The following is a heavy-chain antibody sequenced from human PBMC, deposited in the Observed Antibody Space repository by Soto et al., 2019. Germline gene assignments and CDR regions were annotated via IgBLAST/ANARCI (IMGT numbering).Heavy chain of an antibody. D-gene: IGHD3-10*01. V-gene: IGHV4-30-2*01. CDR1: GGSISSGGYS. J-gene: IGHJ4*02. CDR3: ARVNLWFGELTLDY. Sequence: QLQLQESGSGLVKPSQTLSLTCAVSGGSISSGGYSWSWIRQPPGKGLEWIGYIYHSGSTYYNPSLKSRVTISVDRSKNQFSLKLSSVTAADTAVYYCARVNLWFGELTLDYWGQGTLVTVSS. CDR2: IYHSGST.